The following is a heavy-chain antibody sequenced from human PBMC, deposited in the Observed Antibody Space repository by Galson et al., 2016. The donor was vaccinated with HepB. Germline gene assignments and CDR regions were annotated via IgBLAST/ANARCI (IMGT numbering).Heavy chain of an antibody. CDR3: ARQSKYRSGWYEAWYYYNMDV. CDR1: GVSISSSSHY. Sequence: ETLSLTCTVSGVSISSSSHYWAWIRLPPGKGLEWIGTIYYSGNTYHNPSPKSRLSISVDRSKNQLSLRLSSVTAADTAVYYCARQSKYRSGWYEAWYYYNMDVWGQGTTVTVSS. J-gene: IGHJ6*03. CDR2: IYYSGNT. V-gene: IGHV4-39*01. D-gene: IGHD6-19*01.